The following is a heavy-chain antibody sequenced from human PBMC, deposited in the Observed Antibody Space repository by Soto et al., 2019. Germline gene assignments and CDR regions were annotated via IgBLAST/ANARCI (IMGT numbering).Heavy chain of an antibody. CDR2: IYPGDSDT. J-gene: IGHJ4*02. CDR3: ARHPYYYDSSGPKLSSLYYFDY. CDR1: GYSFTNYW. V-gene: IGHV5-51*01. D-gene: IGHD3-22*01. Sequence: GESLKISCRGSGYSFTNYWIGWVRQMPGKGLEWMGIIYPGDSDTRYSPSFQGQVTISADKSISTAYLQWSSLKASDTAMYYCARHPYYYDSSGPKLSSLYYFDYWGQGTLVTVSS.